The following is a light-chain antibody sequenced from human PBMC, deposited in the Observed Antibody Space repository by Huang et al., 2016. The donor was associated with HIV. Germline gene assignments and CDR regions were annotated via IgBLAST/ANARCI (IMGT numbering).Light chain of an antibody. J-gene: IGKJ1*01. CDR3: HHYGSPPWT. CDR2: AAS. Sequence: DIVLTQSPGTLSLSPGERATLSCRASQSLNSYYFAWYQQKPGQTPRLLIHAASTRANGIPDRFSGSKSGAGFTLTISRLEPEDSAVYFCHHYGSPPWTFGQGTRVEIK. CDR1: QSLNSYY. V-gene: IGKV3-20*01.